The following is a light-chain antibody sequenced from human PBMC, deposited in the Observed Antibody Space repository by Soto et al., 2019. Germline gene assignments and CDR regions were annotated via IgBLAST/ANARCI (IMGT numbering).Light chain of an antibody. CDR3: SSYAGSNNLV. J-gene: IGLJ2*01. CDR1: ISDVAGYNY. Sequence: QSVLTQPRSVSGSPGQSVTISCTGTISDVAGYNYVSWYQHHPGKAPKLLISDVTKRPSWVPDRFSGSKSGSTASLTISELQAEDEDDYYCSSYAGSNNLVFGGGTKLTVL. V-gene: IGLV2-11*01. CDR2: DVT.